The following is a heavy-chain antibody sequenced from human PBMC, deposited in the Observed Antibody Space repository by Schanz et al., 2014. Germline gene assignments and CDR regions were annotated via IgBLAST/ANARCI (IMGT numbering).Heavy chain of an antibody. CDR2: ISAYNGNT. CDR1: GYTFTSYG. V-gene: IGHV1-18*01. CDR3: ARDRRFFDRDDLYYFDS. D-gene: IGHD3-3*01. J-gene: IGHJ4*02. Sequence: QVQLVQSGAEVKKPGASVKVSCKASGYTFTSYGISWVRQAPGQGLERMGWISAYNGNTKYPQKFQGRVTMTTDTSTSTAYMALTDLRSDDTAVYYCARDRRFFDRDDLYYFDSWGQGTLVTVSS.